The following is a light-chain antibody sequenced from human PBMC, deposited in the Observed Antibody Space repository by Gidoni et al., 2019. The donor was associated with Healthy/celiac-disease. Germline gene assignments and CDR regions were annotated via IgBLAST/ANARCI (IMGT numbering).Light chain of an antibody. CDR3: QQYGSSPRT. CDR1: QSVSSSY. J-gene: IGKJ1*01. CDR2: GAS. Sequence: EIVLTQSPGTLSVSPGERATLSCRASQSVSSSYLAWYQQKPGQAPRLLIYGASSRATGIPDRFSGSGSGTDFTLTISRLEPEDVAVYYCQQYGSSPRTFGQGTKVEIK. V-gene: IGKV3-20*01.